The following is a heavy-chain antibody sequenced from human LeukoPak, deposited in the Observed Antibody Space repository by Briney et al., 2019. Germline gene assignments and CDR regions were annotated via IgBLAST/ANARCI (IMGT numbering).Heavy chain of an antibody. J-gene: IGHJ4*02. CDR2: IYSSGST. D-gene: IGHD1-26*01. Sequence: SETLSLTCTVSGGSISSYYWSWIRQPAGEGLEWIGRIYSSGSTNYNPSLRSRVTLSVATSKNQFSLKLSSVTAADTAVYYCARMYSGTYGGIDNWGQGTPVTVSS. V-gene: IGHV4-4*07. CDR1: GGSISSYY. CDR3: ARMYSGTYGGIDN.